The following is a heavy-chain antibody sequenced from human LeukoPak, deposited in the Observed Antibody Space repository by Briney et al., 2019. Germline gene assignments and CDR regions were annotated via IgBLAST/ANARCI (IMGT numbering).Heavy chain of an antibody. CDR1: GFTVSSNY. CDR2: IKQDGSEK. CDR3: ARDNAGLETYLFDY. V-gene: IGHV3-7*01. J-gene: IGHJ4*02. D-gene: IGHD2/OR15-2a*01. Sequence: GGSLRLSCAASGFTVSSNYMAWVRQAPGKGLEWVANIKQDGSEKYYVDSVKGRFTISRDNAKNSLYLQMNSLRAEDTAVYYCARDNAGLETYLFDYWGQGTLVTVSS.